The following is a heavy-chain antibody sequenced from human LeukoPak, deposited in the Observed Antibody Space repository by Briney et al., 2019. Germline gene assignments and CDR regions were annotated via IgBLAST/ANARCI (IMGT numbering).Heavy chain of an antibody. Sequence: PGRSLTLSCTASGFTLSRFAMHWVRQAPGKGLEWLGHMSDDGSEKHYVDSVRGRFTISRDPSKNTLYLEMTSLRTDDTAVYYCAREADSGYYRTVDYWGKGTRGTVS. CDR1: GFTLSRFA. D-gene: IGHD2-15*01. V-gene: IGHV3-30-3*01. J-gene: IGHJ4*02. CDR3: AREADSGYYRTVDY. CDR2: MSDDGSEK.